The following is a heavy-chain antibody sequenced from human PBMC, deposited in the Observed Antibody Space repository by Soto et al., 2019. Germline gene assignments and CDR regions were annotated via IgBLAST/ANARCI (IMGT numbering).Heavy chain of an antibody. Sequence: EVQLLESGGGLVQPGGSLRLSCAASGFTFSSYAMSWVRQAPGKGLEWVSAISGSGGSTYYADSVKGRFTISRDNSKNTMYLQMNSLRAEDTAVYCCAQKWSKSAAAAPGYFGYWGQGTPVTVFS. V-gene: IGHV3-23*01. D-gene: IGHD6-13*01. J-gene: IGHJ4*02. CDR2: ISGSGGST. CDR3: AQKWSKSAAAAPGYFGY. CDR1: GFTFSSYA.